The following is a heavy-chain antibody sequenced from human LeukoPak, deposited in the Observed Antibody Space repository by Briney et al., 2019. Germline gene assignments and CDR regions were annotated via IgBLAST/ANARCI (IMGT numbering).Heavy chain of an antibody. CDR2: IYPGDSDT. CDR1: GYSFTSYW. V-gene: IGHV5-51*01. Sequence: GESPKISCKGSGYSFTSYWIGWVRQMPGKGLEWMGIIYPGDSDTRYSPSFQGQVTISADKSISTAYLQWSSLKASDTAMYCCARRFPLSSGYYGGVDYWGQGTLVTVSS. CDR3: ARRFPLSSGYYGGVDY. D-gene: IGHD3-22*01. J-gene: IGHJ4*02.